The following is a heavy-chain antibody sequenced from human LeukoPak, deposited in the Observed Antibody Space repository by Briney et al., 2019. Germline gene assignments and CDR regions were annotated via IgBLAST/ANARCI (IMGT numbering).Heavy chain of an antibody. CDR2: IYYSGST. Sequence: SETLSLTCTVSGGSISSYYWSWIRQPPGKGLEWIGYIYYSGSTNYNPSLESRVTISVDTSKNQFSLRLSSVTAADTAVYYCARPYDSSGYPDYWGQGTLVTVSS. D-gene: IGHD3-22*01. V-gene: IGHV4-59*01. CDR1: GGSISSYY. J-gene: IGHJ4*02. CDR3: ARPYDSSGYPDY.